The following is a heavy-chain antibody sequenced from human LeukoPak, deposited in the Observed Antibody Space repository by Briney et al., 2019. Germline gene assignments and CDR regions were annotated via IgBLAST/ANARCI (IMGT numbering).Heavy chain of an antibody. D-gene: IGHD2-15*01. CDR2: INSDGSST. Sequence: GGSLRLSCAASGFTFSSYWMHWVRQAPGKGLVWVSRINSDGSSTSYADSVKGRFTISRDNAKNTLYLQMNSLRAEDTAVYYCARDQYCSGGSCYPYYYGMDVWGQGTTVTVSS. CDR3: ARDQYCSGGSCYPYYYGMDV. CDR1: GFTFSSYW. V-gene: IGHV3-74*01. J-gene: IGHJ6*02.